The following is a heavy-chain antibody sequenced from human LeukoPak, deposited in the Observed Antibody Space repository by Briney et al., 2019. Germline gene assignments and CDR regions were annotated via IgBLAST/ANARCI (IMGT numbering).Heavy chain of an antibody. CDR3: AKDWVATTYFDY. CDR2: IIGSGGST. D-gene: IGHD5-12*01. V-gene: IGHV3-23*01. Sequence: GGSLRLSCAASGFTFSSYAMSWVRQAPGKGLEWVSVIIGSGGSTYYADSVKGRFTISRDNSKNTLYLQMNSLRAEDTAVYYCAKDWVATTYFDYWGQGTLVTVSS. J-gene: IGHJ4*02. CDR1: GFTFSSYA.